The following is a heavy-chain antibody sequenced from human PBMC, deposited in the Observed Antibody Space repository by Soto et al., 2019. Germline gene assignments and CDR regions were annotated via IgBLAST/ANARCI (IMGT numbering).Heavy chain of an antibody. D-gene: IGHD2-21*02. Sequence: SETLSLTCAVYGGSFSGYYWGWFRQPPGLGLEWVGYIYYTGTTTYNPSLRSRVAISLDASKSQFSLKLNSVTAADTAVYYCARDLWGYCGTDCYPLDVWGQGTTVTVS. J-gene: IGHJ6*02. CDR2: IYYTGTT. CDR1: GGSFSGYY. V-gene: IGHV4-59*01. CDR3: ARDLWGYCGTDCYPLDV.